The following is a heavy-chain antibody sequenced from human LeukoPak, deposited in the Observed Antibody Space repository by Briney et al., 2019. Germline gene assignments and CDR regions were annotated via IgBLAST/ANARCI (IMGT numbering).Heavy chain of an antibody. V-gene: IGHV3-23*01. Sequence: GGPLRLSCAASGFIFRTYGMHWVRQAPGKGLEWVSGISGSGGSTYYADSVKGRFTISRDNSKSTLYLQMNSLRAEDTAVYYCARGPSGYHNTGGQGTLVTVSS. CDR1: GFIFRTYG. CDR3: ARGPSGYHNT. D-gene: IGHD5-12*01. CDR2: ISGSGGST. J-gene: IGHJ4*02.